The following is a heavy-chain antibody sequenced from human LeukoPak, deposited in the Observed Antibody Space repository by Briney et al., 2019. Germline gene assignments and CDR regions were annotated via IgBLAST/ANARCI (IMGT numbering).Heavy chain of an antibody. Sequence: ASVKVSCKASGYTFSIYDINWVRQAPGQGLVWMGWMNPTSGNTGYAQKFQGRFTISRDTSISTAYMELSSLRSEDTAVYYCARGSSSWYWFDPWGQGTLVTVSS. CDR3: ARGSSSWYWFDP. CDR2: MNPTSGNT. D-gene: IGHD6-13*01. J-gene: IGHJ5*02. CDR1: GYTFSIYD. V-gene: IGHV1-8*03.